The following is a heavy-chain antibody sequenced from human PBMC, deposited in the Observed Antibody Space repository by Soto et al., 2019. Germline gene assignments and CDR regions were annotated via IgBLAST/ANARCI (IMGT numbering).Heavy chain of an antibody. CDR2: ISAYNGNT. CDR1: GYTFTSYG. CDR3: ARGVGYYGSGSYYNADYYGMDV. D-gene: IGHD3-10*01. V-gene: IGHV1-18*01. Sequence: QVQLVQSGAEVKKPGASVKVSCKASGYTFTSYGISWVRQAPGQGLEWMGWISAYNGNTNYAQKLQGRVTMTTDTTTSTAYMELRSLRSDDTAVYYCARGVGYYGSGSYYNADYYGMDVWGQGTTVTVSS. J-gene: IGHJ6*02.